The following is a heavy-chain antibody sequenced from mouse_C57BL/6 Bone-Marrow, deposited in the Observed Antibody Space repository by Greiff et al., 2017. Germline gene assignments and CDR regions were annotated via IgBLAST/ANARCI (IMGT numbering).Heavy chain of an antibody. Sequence: EVKLLESGAELVRPGASVKLSCTASGFNIKDDYMHWVKQRPEQGLEWIGWIDPENGDTEYASKFQGKATITADTSSNTAYLQLSSLTSEDTAVYYCTTDYSNWYFDVWGTGTTVTVSS. J-gene: IGHJ1*03. CDR1: GFNIKDDY. V-gene: IGHV14-4*01. CDR3: TTDYSNWYFDV. D-gene: IGHD2-5*01. CDR2: IDPENGDT.